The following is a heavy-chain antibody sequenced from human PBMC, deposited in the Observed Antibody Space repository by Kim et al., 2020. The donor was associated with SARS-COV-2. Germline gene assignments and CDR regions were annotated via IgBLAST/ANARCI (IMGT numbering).Heavy chain of an antibody. V-gene: IGHV3-11*01. J-gene: IGHJ4*02. Sequence: TINYEDAVKGRFTNSRDNAKNSMFLQRNSLRVEDKAVYYCARDDPVTAVDYWGKGALVTVSS. CDR2: TI. CDR3: ARDDPVTAVDY. D-gene: IGHD2-21*02.